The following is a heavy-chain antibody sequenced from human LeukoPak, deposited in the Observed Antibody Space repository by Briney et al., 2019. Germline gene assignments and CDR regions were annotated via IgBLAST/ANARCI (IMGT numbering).Heavy chain of an antibody. V-gene: IGHV3-66*01. J-gene: IGHJ4*02. Sequence: GGSLRLSCGVSGFSVSSNYMSWVRQAPGMGLEWVSSINSGGGTYYPDSVMGRFIISRDTSKNTLYLQMNSLRAEDTAVYYCARDREGMATPDYWGQGTLVTVSS. CDR1: GFSVSSNY. D-gene: IGHD5-24*01. CDR2: INSGGGT. CDR3: ARDREGMATPDY.